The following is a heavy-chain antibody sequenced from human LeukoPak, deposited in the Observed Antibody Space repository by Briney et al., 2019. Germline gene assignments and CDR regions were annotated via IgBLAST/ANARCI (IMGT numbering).Heavy chain of an antibody. CDR2: INPNSGGT. Sequence: RASVKVSCKASGYTFTGYYMHWVRQAPGQGLEWMGWINPNSGGTNYAQKFQGRVTMTRDTSISTAYMELSRLRSDDTAVYYCTCGRITMVRGEYWGQGTLVTVSS. J-gene: IGHJ4*02. D-gene: IGHD3-10*01. V-gene: IGHV1-2*02. CDR1: GYTFTGYY. CDR3: TCGRITMVRGEY.